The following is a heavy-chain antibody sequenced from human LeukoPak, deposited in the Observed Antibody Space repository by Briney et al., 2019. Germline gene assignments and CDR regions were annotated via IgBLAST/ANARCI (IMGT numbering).Heavy chain of an antibody. V-gene: IGHV3-74*01. CDR3: AKEGGYYYDSSPFDP. CDR2: INIDGSST. Sequence: GGSLRLSCAASGFTFSSYWMHWVRQGPGKGLEWISRINIDGSSTTYADSVKGRFTISRDDSKNMVFLQMNSLRPEDTAFYYCAKEGGYYYDSSPFDPWGQGTLVTVSS. CDR1: GFTFSSYW. J-gene: IGHJ5*02. D-gene: IGHD3-22*01.